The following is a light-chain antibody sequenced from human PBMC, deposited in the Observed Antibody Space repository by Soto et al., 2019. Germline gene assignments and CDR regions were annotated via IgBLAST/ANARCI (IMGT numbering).Light chain of an antibody. CDR2: GAS. CDR3: QHYITSLTT. CDR1: QSVTSNY. Sequence: EIVLTHPPGTLSLSPGESATLACGACQSVTSNYLAWYQQKPGQAPRLLIYGASRRATGVPDRFIGSGSGTDFTLTISRLEPEDFAVYYCQHYITSLTTFGQGTKVDIK. V-gene: IGKV3-20*01. J-gene: IGKJ1*01.